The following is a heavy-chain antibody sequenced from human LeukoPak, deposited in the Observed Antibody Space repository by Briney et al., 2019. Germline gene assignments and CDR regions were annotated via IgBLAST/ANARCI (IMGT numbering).Heavy chain of an antibody. V-gene: IGHV4-59*12. D-gene: IGHD3-10*01. CDR3: ARDGLWSSHFDY. CDR2: IYYSGST. Sequence: PSETLSLTCTVSGGSISSYYWSWIRQPPGKGLEWIGYIYYSGSTNYNPSLKSRVAISVDTSNNQFSLKLTSVTAADTAVYYCARDGLWSSHFDYWGQGTLVIVSS. J-gene: IGHJ4*02. CDR1: GGSISSYY.